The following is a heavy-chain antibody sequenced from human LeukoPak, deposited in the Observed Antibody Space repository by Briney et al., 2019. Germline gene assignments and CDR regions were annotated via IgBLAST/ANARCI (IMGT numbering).Heavy chain of an antibody. J-gene: IGHJ4*02. CDR1: GFTFSSYG. CDR2: IWYDGSNK. D-gene: IGHD4-17*01. Sequence: PGGSLRLSCAASGFTFSSYGMRWVRQAPGKGLEWVAVIWYDGSNKYYADSVKGRFTISRDNSKNTLYLQMNSLRAEDTAVYYCAKDPYGDYLTGLTTFDYWGQGTLVTVSS. V-gene: IGHV3-33*06. CDR3: AKDPYGDYLTGLTTFDY.